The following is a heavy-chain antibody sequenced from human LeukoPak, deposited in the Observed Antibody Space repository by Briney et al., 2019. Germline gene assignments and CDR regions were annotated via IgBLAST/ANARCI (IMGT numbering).Heavy chain of an antibody. CDR1: GFTFSSYG. J-gene: IGHJ4*02. V-gene: IGHV3-30*02. CDR3: AKSDFSGYPDY. Sequence: GGSLRLSCAASGFTFSSYGMHWVRQVLGKGLEWVAFIHYDGSNQYYADSVKGRFTISRDNSKNTLYLQMNSLRAEDTAVYYCAKSDFSGYPDYWGQGTLVTVSS. D-gene: IGHD3-22*01. CDR2: IHYDGSNQ.